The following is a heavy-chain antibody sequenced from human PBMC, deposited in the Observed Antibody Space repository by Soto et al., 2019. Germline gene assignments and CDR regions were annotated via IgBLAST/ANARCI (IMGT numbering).Heavy chain of an antibody. D-gene: IGHD2-2*01. CDR2: IKFDGSEK. Sequence: GGSLRLSCAASGFIFSDYWMSWVRQAPGKGPERVANIKFDGSEKQYVDSVRGRFTISRDNSRNSLFLQMNSLRAGDTAVYYCVKDGGYCSSSTCYSPRNHYFDSWGQGTPVTVSS. CDR3: VKDGGYCSSSTCYSPRNHYFDS. V-gene: IGHV3-7*03. J-gene: IGHJ4*02. CDR1: GFIFSDYW.